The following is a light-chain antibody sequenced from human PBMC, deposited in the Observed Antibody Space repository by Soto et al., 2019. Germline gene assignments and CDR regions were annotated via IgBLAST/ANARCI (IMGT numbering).Light chain of an antibody. J-gene: IGLJ1*01. V-gene: IGLV3-1*01. CDR2: QDN. CDR1: KLGDRY. CDR3: QAWDSSTYV. Sequence: SYELTQPPSVSVSPGQTASITCSGDKLGDRYACWYQQKPGQSPVLVIYQDNKRPSGIPERFSGSKSGNTATLTISETQPIDEADYYCQAWDSSTYVFGTGTKLTVL.